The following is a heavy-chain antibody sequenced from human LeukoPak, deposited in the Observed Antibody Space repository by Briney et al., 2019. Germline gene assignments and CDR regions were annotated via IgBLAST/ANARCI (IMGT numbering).Heavy chain of an antibody. CDR2: IYHSGST. CDR1: RGSISDYY. V-gene: IGHV4-38-2*02. Sequence: SETLSLTCTVSRGSISDYYWGWIRQPPGKGLEWIGSIYHSGSTYYNPSLKSRVTISVDTSQDQFSLKLSSVTAADTAVYYCARHMDSGSYYFAFDIWGQGTMVTVSS. D-gene: IGHD1-26*01. J-gene: IGHJ3*02. CDR3: ARHMDSGSYYFAFDI.